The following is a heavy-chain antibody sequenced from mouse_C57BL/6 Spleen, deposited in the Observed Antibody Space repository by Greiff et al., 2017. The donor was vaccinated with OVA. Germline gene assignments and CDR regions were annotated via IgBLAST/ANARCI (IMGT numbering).Heavy chain of an antibody. Sequence: QVQLQQSGPELVKPGASVKISCKASGYAFSSSWMNWVKQRPGKGLEWIGRIYPGDGDTNYNGKFKGKATLTADKSSSTTYMQLSSLTSEDSAVYFCARRRTYAMDYWGQGTSLTVSS. CDR2: IYPGDGDT. CDR1: GYAFSSSW. V-gene: IGHV1-82*01. J-gene: IGHJ4*01. CDR3: ARRRTYAMDY.